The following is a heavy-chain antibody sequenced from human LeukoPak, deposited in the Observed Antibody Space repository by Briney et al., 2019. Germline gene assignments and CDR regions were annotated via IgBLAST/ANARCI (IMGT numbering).Heavy chain of an antibody. J-gene: IGHJ4*02. D-gene: IGHD2-2*01. CDR1: GFTFSRYW. CDR3: VSCGTTTCIIRFDH. V-gene: IGHV3-7*01. CDR2: IKEDGSEK. Sequence: SGGSLRLSCAASGFTFSRYWMDWVRQAPGKGLEWVASIKEDGSEKSYVDSVKGRFTISRDNAKNSLYLQMNGLRAEDTAIYYCVSCGTTTCIIRFDHWGQGTLVTVSS.